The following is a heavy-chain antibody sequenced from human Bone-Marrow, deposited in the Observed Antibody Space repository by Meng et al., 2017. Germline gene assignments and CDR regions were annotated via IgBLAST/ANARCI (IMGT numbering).Heavy chain of an antibody. CDR1: GGSTTSTSYY. CDR2: IGYSGTI. V-gene: IGHV4-39*01. J-gene: IGHJ4*02. CDR3: ARRVHDGTGHHYFDS. Sequence: QLQLQESGPGLVKPSETLSPTCPGSGGSTTSTSYYWDWIRQSPAKGLEWIGTIGYSGTIVYNPSLSSRVTMTLDTSKNQFSLKLSSVTAPDTAVYYCARRVHDGTGHHYFDSWGQGTLVTVSS. D-gene: IGHD1-7*01.